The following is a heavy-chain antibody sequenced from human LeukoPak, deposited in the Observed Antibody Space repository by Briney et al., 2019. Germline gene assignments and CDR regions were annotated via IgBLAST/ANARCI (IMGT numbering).Heavy chain of an antibody. D-gene: IGHD3-22*01. Sequence: SGESLKISCKDSGYSFINYWIGWVRQMPGKGLEWMGIIYPGDSHTKYSPSFQGQVTISVDKSISTAYLQWSSLKASDTAMYYCARHGWGSSGYYVGGDHYYGMDVWGQGTTVTVSS. CDR2: IYPGDSHT. CDR3: ARHGWGSSGYYVGGDHYYGMDV. CDR1: GYSFINYW. J-gene: IGHJ6*02. V-gene: IGHV5-51*01.